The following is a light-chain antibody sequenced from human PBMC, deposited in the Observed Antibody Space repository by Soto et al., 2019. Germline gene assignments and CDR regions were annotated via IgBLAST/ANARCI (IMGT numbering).Light chain of an antibody. V-gene: IGKV3-20*01. J-gene: IGKJ3*01. CDR3: QQYDSSFFT. Sequence: PGHRATVSCRASQSVASSYLTWYQQKPGQAPRLLIYGASTRASGVPDRFSGSGSGTDFTLTISRLEPEDSAVYYCQQYDSSFFTFGPGTKVEIK. CDR1: QSVASSY. CDR2: GAS.